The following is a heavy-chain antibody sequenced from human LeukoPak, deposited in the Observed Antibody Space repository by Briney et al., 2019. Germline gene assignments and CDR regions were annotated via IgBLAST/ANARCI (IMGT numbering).Heavy chain of an antibody. D-gene: IGHD3-16*01. CDR1: GFTFSSHA. CDR3: AKLGISDGIDY. CDR2: ITGSGGST. V-gene: IGHV3-23*01. Sequence: GGSLRLSCTASGFTFSSHAMTWVRQAPGKGLEWGSSITGSGGSTFYAASVKGRFTISRDNSKNTLYLQMNNLRAEDTAVHYCAKLGISDGIDYWGQGTLVTVSS. J-gene: IGHJ4*02.